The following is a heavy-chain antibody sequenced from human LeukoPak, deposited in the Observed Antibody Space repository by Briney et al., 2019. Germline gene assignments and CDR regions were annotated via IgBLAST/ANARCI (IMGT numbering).Heavy chain of an antibody. D-gene: IGHD3-22*01. CDR2: IIPIFGTA. CDR3: ARDQGSSGYYSDDDDGFDI. J-gene: IGHJ3*02. CDR1: VGTFSSYA. Sequence: GASVKVSCKPSVGTFSSYAISGVRQAPGQGLAWMGGIIPIFGTANYAKKFQGRVTITADESTSTAYMELSSLRSEDRAVYYCARDQGSSGYYSDDDDGFDIWGQGTMVTVSS. V-gene: IGHV1-69*13.